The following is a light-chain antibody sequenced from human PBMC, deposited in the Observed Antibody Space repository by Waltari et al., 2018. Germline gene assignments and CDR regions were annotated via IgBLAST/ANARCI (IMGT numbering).Light chain of an antibody. CDR3: QQYNSYSWT. CDR1: QSISSW. J-gene: IGKJ1*01. Sequence: DIQMTQSPSTLSASVGDRVNITGRASQSISSWLSWYQQKPGKAPKLLIYKASSLESGVPSRFSGSGSGTEFTLTINSLQPYDFATYYCQQYNSYSWTFGQGTKVESK. V-gene: IGKV1-5*03. CDR2: KAS.